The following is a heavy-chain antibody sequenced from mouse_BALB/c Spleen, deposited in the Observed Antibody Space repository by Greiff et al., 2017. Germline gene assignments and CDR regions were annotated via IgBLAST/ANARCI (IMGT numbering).Heavy chain of an antibody. J-gene: IGHJ4*01. CDR1: GYTFTSYW. D-gene: IGHD2-14*01. CDR2: INPSTGYT. Sequence: QVQLQQSGAELAKPGASVKMSCKASGYTFTSYWMHWVKQRPGQGLEWIGYINPSTGYTEYNQKFKDKATLTADKSSSTAYMQLSSLTSEDSAVYYCARVRGGSYAMDYWGQGTSVTVSS. V-gene: IGHV1-7*01. CDR3: ARVRGGSYAMDY.